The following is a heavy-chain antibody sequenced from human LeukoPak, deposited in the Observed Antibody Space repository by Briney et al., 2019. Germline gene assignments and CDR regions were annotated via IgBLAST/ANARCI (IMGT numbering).Heavy chain of an antibody. CDR3: ARDQGTTGLKWFDP. V-gene: IGHV3-33*01. D-gene: IGHD4-17*01. J-gene: IGHJ5*02. Sequence: GGSLRLSCAASGFTFSSYGMHWVRQAPGKGLEWVAVIWYDGSNKHYADSVKGRFTISRDNSKNTLYLQMNSLRAEDTAVYYCARDQGTTGLKWFDPWGQGTLVTVSS. CDR1: GFTFSSYG. CDR2: IWYDGSNK.